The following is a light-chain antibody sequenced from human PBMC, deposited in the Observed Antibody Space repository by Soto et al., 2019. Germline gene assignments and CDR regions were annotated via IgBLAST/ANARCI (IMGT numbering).Light chain of an antibody. V-gene: IGLV2-8*01. CDR2: GVT. CDR1: GSDIGAYNF. J-gene: IGLJ3*02. CDR3: YSYAGRNIWV. Sequence: QSALAQPPSASGSPGQSVTISCTGSGSDIGAYNFVSWYQQHPGKAPKLMIFGVTERPSGVRDRFSGSKSGNTASLTVSGLQADDEAVYYCYSYAGRNIWVFGGGTKLTVL.